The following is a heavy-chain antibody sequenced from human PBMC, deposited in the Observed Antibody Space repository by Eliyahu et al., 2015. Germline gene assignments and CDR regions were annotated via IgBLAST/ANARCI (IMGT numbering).Heavy chain of an antibody. Sequence: EVQLLESGGGLVQPGGSLRLSCXXSGFXFSSSAMXWVRQGPGKGXEWVSSISGSSGSTYYTNSVKGRFTISRDNSKNTLYLQMNSLRADDTAVYYCTKDPRPGFGDIPDYWGQGTLVTVSS. J-gene: IGHJ4*02. V-gene: IGHV3-23*01. CDR2: ISGSSGST. CDR1: GFXFSSSA. CDR3: TKDPRPGFGDIPDY. D-gene: IGHD3-10*01.